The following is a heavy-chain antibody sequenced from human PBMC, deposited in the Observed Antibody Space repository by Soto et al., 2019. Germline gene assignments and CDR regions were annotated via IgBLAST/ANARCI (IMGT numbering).Heavy chain of an antibody. CDR2: IYYSGST. CDR3: ARDNKLRYFAY. CDR1: GGSISSYY. Sequence: QVQLQESGPGLVKPSETLSLTCTVSGGSISSYYWSWIRQPPGKGLEWIGYIYYSGSTNYNPSLKSRLTISVDTCKNQFSMKLSSVTAADTAVYYCARDNKLRYFAYWGQGTLVTVSS. V-gene: IGHV4-59*01. J-gene: IGHJ4*02.